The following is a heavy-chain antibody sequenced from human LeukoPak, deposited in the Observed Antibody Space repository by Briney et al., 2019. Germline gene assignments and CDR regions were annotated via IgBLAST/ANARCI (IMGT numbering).Heavy chain of an antibody. J-gene: IGHJ4*02. V-gene: IGHV1-69*01. CDR2: IIPIFGTA. CDR1: GGTFSSYA. CDR3: ARGGSGYDHPPLDY. Sequence: ALVKVSCKASGGTFSSYAISWVRQAPGQGLEWMGGIIPIFGTANYAQKFQGRVTITADESTSTAYMELSSLRSEDTAVYYCARGGSGYDHPPLDYWGQGTLVTVSS. D-gene: IGHD5-12*01.